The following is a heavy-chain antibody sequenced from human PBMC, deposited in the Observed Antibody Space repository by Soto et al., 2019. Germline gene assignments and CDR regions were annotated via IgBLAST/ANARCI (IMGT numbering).Heavy chain of an antibody. Sequence: ASVKVSCKASGYTFTRYTMNWVRQAPGQRLEWMGWINPDNGNTKSSQKFQDRVIITRDTSASTAYMDLSSLRAEDTAVYYCAKPLSAGVAAPGYFDYWGQGTLVTVSS. D-gene: IGHD6-19*01. CDR2: INPDNGNT. J-gene: IGHJ4*02. V-gene: IGHV1-3*01. CDR3: AKPLSAGVAAPGYFDY. CDR1: GYTFTRYT.